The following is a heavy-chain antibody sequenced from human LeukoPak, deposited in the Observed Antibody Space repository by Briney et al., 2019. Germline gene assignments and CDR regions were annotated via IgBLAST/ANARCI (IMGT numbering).Heavy chain of an antibody. V-gene: IGHV6-1*01. Sequence: SQTLSLTYAISGDSVSNNSAAWNWIRQSPARGLEWLGRTYYRSKLYNDYAVSVKSRITINPDTSKNQFSLQLNSVTPEDTAVYYCARSGRRGYSGYDYENYFDHWGQGTLVTVSS. CDR2: TYYRSKLYN. J-gene: IGHJ4*02. D-gene: IGHD5-12*01. CDR1: GDSVSNNSAA. CDR3: ARSGRRGYSGYDYENYFDH.